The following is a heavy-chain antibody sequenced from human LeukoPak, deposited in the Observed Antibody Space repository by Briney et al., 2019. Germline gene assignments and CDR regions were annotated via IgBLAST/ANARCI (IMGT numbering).Heavy chain of an antibody. Sequence: ASVKVSCKASGYIFTGYYVHWVRQAPGQGLEWMGWINPNSGGTNYAQKFQGRVTMTRDTSISTAYMELSRLRSDDTAVYYCASAYYDFWSGSFSGPSSAYYYGMDVWGQGTTVTVSS. V-gene: IGHV1-2*02. CDR1: GYIFTGYY. J-gene: IGHJ6*02. CDR3: ASAYYDFWSGSFSGPSSAYYYGMDV. D-gene: IGHD3-3*01. CDR2: INPNSGGT.